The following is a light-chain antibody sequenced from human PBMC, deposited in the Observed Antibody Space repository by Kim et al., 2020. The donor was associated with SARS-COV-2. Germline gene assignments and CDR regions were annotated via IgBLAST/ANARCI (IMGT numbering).Light chain of an antibody. V-gene: IGLV6-57*03. Sequence: GKKVNLSGTRSSGSIASNYVQWYQQLPGSAPPTVISENNQRPSGVPDRFSGSIDSSSNSASLTISGLKTEDEADYYCQSYDSSTVIFGGGTQLTVL. CDR2: ENN. CDR3: QSYDSSTVI. CDR1: SGSIASNY. J-gene: IGLJ2*01.